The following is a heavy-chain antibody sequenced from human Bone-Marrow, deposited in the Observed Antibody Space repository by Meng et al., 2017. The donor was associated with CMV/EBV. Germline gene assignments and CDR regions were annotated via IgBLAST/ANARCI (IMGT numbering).Heavy chain of an antibody. Sequence: KAAGGTFSSYDIRWVRQAPGQGLELMGRIIPILGIASYAQKFQGRVTITADKSTSTAYMELSSLRSEDTAVYYCARDYSNYLWFDPWGQGTLVTVSS. CDR3: ARDYSNYLWFDP. J-gene: IGHJ5*02. V-gene: IGHV1-69*04. CDR1: GGTFSSYD. D-gene: IGHD4-11*01. CDR2: IIPILGIA.